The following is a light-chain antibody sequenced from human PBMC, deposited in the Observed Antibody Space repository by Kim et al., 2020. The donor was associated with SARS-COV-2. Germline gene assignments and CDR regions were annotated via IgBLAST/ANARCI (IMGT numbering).Light chain of an antibody. CDR1: QGISNS. J-gene: IGKJ1*01. CDR3: QKYNSAPWT. V-gene: IGKV1-27*01. CDR2: GAS. Sequence: DIQMAQSPSSLSASVGDRVTITCRASQGISNSLAWYRQKPGKVPMLLIYGASTLRSGVPSRFRGSGSGTDFTLTISSLQPEDAATYYCQKYNSAPWTFGQGTKLEI.